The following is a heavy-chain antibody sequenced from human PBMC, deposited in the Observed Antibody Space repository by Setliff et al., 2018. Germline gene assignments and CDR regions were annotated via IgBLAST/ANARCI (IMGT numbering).Heavy chain of an antibody. Sequence: SVKVSCKVSGYTLTELSMHWVRQAPGKGLEWMGGFDPEDGETIYAQKFQGRVTMTEDTSTDTAYMGLSSLRSEDTAVYYCATASGSSGYLAPYAFDIWGQGTMVTVSS. CDR3: ATASGSSGYLAPYAFDI. CDR1: GYTLTELS. CDR2: FDPEDGET. V-gene: IGHV1-24*01. J-gene: IGHJ3*02. D-gene: IGHD3-22*01.